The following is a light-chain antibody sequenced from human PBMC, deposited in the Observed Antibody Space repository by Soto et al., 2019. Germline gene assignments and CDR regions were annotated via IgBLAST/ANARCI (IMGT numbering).Light chain of an antibody. CDR2: SNN. CDR3: AAWDDSLNGNWV. V-gene: IGLV1-44*01. J-gene: IGLJ3*02. Sequence: QSVLTQPPSASGTPGQRVTISCSGSSSNIGSNTVNWYQQLQGTAPKLLIYSNNQRPSGVPDRFSGSKSGTSASLAISGLQSEDEADYYCAAWDDSLNGNWVFGGGTKVTVL. CDR1: SSNIGSNT.